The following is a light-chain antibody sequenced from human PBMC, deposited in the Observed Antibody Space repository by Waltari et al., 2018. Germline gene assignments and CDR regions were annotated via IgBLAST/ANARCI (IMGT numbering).Light chain of an antibody. J-gene: IGKJ2*01. CDR2: GAS. V-gene: IGKV3-20*01. Sequence: EIVLTQSPGTLSLSPGQRATLSCRASQTVSGNSLAWYHQKPGQAPRLLIYGASSRATGIPDRFSGSGSRTEFTLTISSLQPEDFATYYCQQSYSTPYTFGQGTKLEIK. CDR3: QQSYSTPYT. CDR1: QTVSGNS.